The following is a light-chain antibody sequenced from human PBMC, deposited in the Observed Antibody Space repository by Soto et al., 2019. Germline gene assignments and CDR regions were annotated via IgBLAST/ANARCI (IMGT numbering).Light chain of an antibody. V-gene: IGKV1-5*03. CDR1: QSISSW. J-gene: IGKJ2*01. CDR2: KAS. CDR3: QQYNSYSPYT. Sequence: DIQMTQSPSTLSASVGDRVTITCRASQSISSWLAWYQQKPGKAPKLLIYKASSLESGVPSRFSGSGSGTEFTLTIISVQPDDFATYYCQQYNSYSPYTFGQGTKLEIK.